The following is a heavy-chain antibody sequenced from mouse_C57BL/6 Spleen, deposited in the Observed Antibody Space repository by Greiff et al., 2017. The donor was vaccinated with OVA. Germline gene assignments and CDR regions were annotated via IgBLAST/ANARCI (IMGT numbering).Heavy chain of an antibody. V-gene: IGHV1-26*01. Sequence: EVQLQPSGPELVKPGASVKISCKASGYTFTDYYMNWVKQSHGQSLEWIGDINPNNGGTSYNQKFKGKATLTVDKSSSTAYMELRSLTSEDSAVYYCARSGGNFDYWGQGTTLTVSS. J-gene: IGHJ2*01. CDR1: GYTFTDYY. CDR3: ARSGGNFDY. CDR2: INPNNGGT. D-gene: IGHD2-14*01.